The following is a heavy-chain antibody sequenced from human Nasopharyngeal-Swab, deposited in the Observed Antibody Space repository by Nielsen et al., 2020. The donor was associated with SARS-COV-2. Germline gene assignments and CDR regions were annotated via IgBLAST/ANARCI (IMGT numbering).Heavy chain of an antibody. J-gene: IGHJ4*02. CDR2: IKSKTDGGTT. CDR1: GFTFSNAR. D-gene: IGHD3-22*01. Sequence: GESLKISCAASGFTFSNARMSWVRQAPGKGLEWVGRIKSKTDGGTTDYAAPVKGRFTISRDDSKNTLYLQMNSLKTEDTAVYYCTTDLRYYDSSGTIDYWGQGTLVTVSS. V-gene: IGHV3-15*01. CDR3: TTDLRYYDSSGTIDY.